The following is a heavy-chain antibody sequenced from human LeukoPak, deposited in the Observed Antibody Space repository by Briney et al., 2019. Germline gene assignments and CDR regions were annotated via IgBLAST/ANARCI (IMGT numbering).Heavy chain of an antibody. D-gene: IGHD5-24*01. J-gene: IGHJ6*02. CDR3: AREGSRDGYNYNYYYGMDV. V-gene: IGHV3-11*01. CDR2: ISSGGSTI. CDR1: GFTFSDYY. Sequence: PGGSLRLSCAASGFTFSDYYMLWLRQAPGKGLEWVSYISSGGSTIYYADSVKGRFTISRDNAKNSLYLQMNSLRAEDTAVYYCAREGSRDGYNYNYYYGMDVWGQGTMVTVSS.